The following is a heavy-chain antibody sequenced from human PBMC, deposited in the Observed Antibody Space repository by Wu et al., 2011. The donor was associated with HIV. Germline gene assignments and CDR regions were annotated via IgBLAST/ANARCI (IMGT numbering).Heavy chain of an antibody. J-gene: IGHJ6*02. CDR1: GYTFTSYG. CDR2: ISGYNGNT. D-gene: IGHD3-10*01. CDR3: ARGGEKGYGPYYYGMDI. V-gene: IGHV1-18*01. Sequence: QVQLVQSGSEVKKPGASVKVSCKASGYTFTSYGISWVRQAPGQGLEWMGWISGYNGNTNYAQKLQDRFTMTTDTSTSTAYMELTRLTSDDTAVYYCARGGEKGYGPYYYGMDIWAKGPRSPSP.